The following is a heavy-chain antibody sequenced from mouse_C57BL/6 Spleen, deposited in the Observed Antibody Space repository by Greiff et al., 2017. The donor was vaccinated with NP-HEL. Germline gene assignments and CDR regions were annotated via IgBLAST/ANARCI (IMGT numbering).Heavy chain of an antibody. CDR3: ARWAYDGYPYYFDY. CDR1: GYAFSSYW. V-gene: IGHV1-80*01. Sequence: VKLMESGAELVKPGASVKISCKASGYAFSSYWMNWVKQRPGKGLEWIGQIYPGDGDTNYNGKFKGKATLTADKSSSTAYMQLSSLTSEDSAVYFCARWAYDGYPYYFDYWGQGTTLTVSS. CDR2: IYPGDGDT. D-gene: IGHD2-3*01. J-gene: IGHJ2*01.